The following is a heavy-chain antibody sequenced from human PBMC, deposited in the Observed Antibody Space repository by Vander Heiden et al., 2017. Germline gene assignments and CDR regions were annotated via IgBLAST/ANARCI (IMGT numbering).Heavy chain of an antibody. V-gene: IGHV3-30*18. D-gene: IGHD1-26*01. J-gene: IGHJ4*02. CDR3: AKDNGAWYSGSYYLDY. Sequence: QVQLVESGGGVVQPGRSLRLSCAASGFTFSRYGMHWVRQAPGKGLEWVAVISYDGSNKYYADSVKGRFTISRDNSKNTLYLQMNSLRAEDTAVYYCAKDNGAWYSGSYYLDYWGQGTLVTVSS. CDR2: ISYDGSNK. CDR1: GFTFSRYG.